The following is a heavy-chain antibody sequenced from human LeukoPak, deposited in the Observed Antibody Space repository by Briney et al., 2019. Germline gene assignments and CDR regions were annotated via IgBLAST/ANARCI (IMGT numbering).Heavy chain of an antibody. Sequence: GGSLRLSCAAPGFTFNNYWMHWVRQAPGKGLVWVSRINTDGSNTGYADSVRGRFTISRDNSKNTLHLHMNSLRGEDSAVYYCARGLYSFSTFTLDPWGQGTQVTVSS. CDR1: GFTFNNYW. D-gene: IGHD2-2*01. J-gene: IGHJ5*02. CDR2: INTDGSNT. CDR3: ARGLYSFSTFTLDP. V-gene: IGHV3-74*01.